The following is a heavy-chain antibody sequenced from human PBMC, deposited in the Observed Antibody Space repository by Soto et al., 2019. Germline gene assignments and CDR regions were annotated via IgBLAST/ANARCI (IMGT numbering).Heavy chain of an antibody. CDR2: FDPEDGET. V-gene: IGHV1-24*01. CDR3: AIPTVRGVIRYS. CDR1: GYTLTELS. J-gene: IGHJ4*02. D-gene: IGHD3-10*01. Sequence: ASVKVSCKVSGYTLTELSMYCVRQAPGKGLEWMGGFDPEDGETIYAQKFRGRVTMTEDTSTDTAYMELSSLRSEDTAVYYCAIPTVRGVIRYSWGQGTLVTVSS.